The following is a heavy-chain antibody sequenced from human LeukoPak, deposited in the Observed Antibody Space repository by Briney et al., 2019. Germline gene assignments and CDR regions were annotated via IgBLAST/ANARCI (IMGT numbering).Heavy chain of an antibody. D-gene: IGHD6-13*01. J-gene: IGHJ5*02. CDR1: GYTFTGYY. CDR3: ARGRGELDSWFDP. V-gene: IGHV1-2*02. CDR2: INPNSGGT. Sequence: GASVKVSCKASGYTFTGYYMHWVRQAPGQGREWMGWINPNSGGTNYAQKFQGRVTMTRDTSISTAYMELSRLRSDDTAVYYCARGRGELDSWFDPWGQGTLVTVSS.